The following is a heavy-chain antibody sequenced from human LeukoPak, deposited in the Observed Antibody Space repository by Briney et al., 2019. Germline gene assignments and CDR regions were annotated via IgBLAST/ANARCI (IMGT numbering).Heavy chain of an antibody. J-gene: IGHJ6*03. CDR2: IYYSGST. Sequence: SETLSLTCTVSGGSISSSSYYWGWIRQPPGKGLEWIGNIYYSGSTYCNPSLKSRVTISVDTSKNQFSLKLSAVTAAVTAVYYCASVRRGFGESSKYYSYYYMDVWGNGTTVTISS. D-gene: IGHD3-10*01. CDR1: GGSISSSSYY. CDR3: ASVRRGFGESSKYYSYYYMDV. V-gene: IGHV4-39*01.